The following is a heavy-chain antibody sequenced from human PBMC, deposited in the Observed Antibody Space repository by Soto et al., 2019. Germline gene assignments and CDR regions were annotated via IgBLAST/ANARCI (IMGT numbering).Heavy chain of an antibody. CDR2: ISYDGSNK. J-gene: IGHJ6*02. Sequence: GGSLRLSCAASGFTFTNYAMHWVRQAPGKGLEWVSIISYDGSNKYYADSVKGRFTISRDNSKNTLYLQMNSLRAEDTAVYYCAKTRGYEPYYYGLDVWGQGAMVTVSS. V-gene: IGHV3-30*18. CDR3: AKTRGYEPYYYGLDV. CDR1: GFTFTNYA. D-gene: IGHD5-12*01.